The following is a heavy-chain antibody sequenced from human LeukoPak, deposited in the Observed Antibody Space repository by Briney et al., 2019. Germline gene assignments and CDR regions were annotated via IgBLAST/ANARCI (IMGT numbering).Heavy chain of an antibody. CDR2: INSDGSST. V-gene: IGHV3-74*01. CDR3: AREGDYGDYGGAFDI. CDR1: GFTFSSYW. Sequence: GGSLRLSCAASGFTFSSYWMHWVRQAPGKGLVWVSRINSDGSSTSYADSVEGRFTISRDNAKNTLHLQMNSLRAEDTAVYYCAREGDYGDYGGAFDIWGQGTMVTVSS. J-gene: IGHJ3*02. D-gene: IGHD4-17*01.